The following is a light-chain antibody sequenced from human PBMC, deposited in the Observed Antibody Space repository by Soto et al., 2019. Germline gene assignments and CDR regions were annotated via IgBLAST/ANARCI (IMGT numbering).Light chain of an antibody. CDR1: QSITNS. CDR2: DAS. J-gene: IGKJ4*01. CDR3: QHRAGWPPALT. Sequence: EIVLTQSPGTLSLSPGERATLSCRATQSITNSLAWFQQKPGQAPRLLIYDASNRATGIPARFSGSGSGTDFTLTISSLEPEDFAVYFCQHRAGWPPALTFGGGTKWIS. V-gene: IGKV3-11*01.